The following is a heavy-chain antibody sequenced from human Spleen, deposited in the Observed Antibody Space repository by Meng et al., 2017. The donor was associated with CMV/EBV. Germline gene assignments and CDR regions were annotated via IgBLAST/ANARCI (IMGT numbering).Heavy chain of an antibody. CDR3: ARAGAAVTTNFDF. V-gene: IGHV1-18*01. Sequence: CKALGYNFVIYGIAWVRPAPGQGLEWVGWVGADNGDTNYGQKFQGRVTVTADTFTNTAYMEMRSLRSDDSAMYYCARAGAAVTTNFDFWGQGTLVTVSS. J-gene: IGHJ4*02. CDR2: VGADNGDT. CDR1: GYNFVIYG. D-gene: IGHD4-17*01.